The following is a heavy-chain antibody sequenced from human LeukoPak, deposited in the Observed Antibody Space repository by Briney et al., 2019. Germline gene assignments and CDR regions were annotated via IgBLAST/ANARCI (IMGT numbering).Heavy chain of an antibody. CDR2: ISAYNGNT. Sequence: ASVKVSCKASGYTFTSYGISWVRQAPGQGLEWMGWISAYNGNTNYAQKPQGRVTMTTDTSTSTAYMELRSLRSDDTAVYYCATDLFNYYYDSTQPSGYWGQGTLVTVSS. J-gene: IGHJ4*02. V-gene: IGHV1-18*01. CDR3: ATDLFNYYYDSTQPSGY. CDR1: GYTFTSYG. D-gene: IGHD3-22*01.